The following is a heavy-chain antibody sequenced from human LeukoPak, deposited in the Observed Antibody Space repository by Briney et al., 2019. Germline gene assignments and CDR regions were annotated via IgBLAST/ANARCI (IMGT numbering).Heavy chain of an antibody. D-gene: IGHD1-26*01. Sequence: QTGGSLRLSCTASGFTFGDYAMSWFRQAPGKGLEWVGFIRSKAYGGTTEYAASVKGRFTISRDDSKSIAYLQMNSLKTEDTAVYYCTRDDKDRVPHVIIKWEPTPRHDYWGQGTLVTVSS. CDR3: TRDDKDRVPHVIIKWEPTPRHDY. J-gene: IGHJ4*02. V-gene: IGHV3-49*03. CDR1: GFTFGDYA. CDR2: IRSKAYGGTT.